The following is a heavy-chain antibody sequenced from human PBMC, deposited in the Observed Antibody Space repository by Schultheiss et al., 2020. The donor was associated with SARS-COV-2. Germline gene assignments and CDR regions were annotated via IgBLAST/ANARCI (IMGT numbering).Heavy chain of an antibody. CDR2: IYYSGST. CDR3: ARDGSRWFDP. Sequence: SQTLSLTCTVSGGSISSYYWSWIRQPPGKGLEWIGYIYYSGSTNYNPSLKSRVTISVDTSKNQFSLKMSSVTAADTAVYYCARDGSRWFDPWGQGTLVTVSS. V-gene: IGHV4-59*01. CDR1: GGSISSYY. J-gene: IGHJ5*02.